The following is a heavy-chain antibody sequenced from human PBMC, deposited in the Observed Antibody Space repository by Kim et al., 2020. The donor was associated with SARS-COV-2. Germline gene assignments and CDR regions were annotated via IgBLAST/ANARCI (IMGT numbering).Heavy chain of an antibody. J-gene: IGHJ4*02. Sequence: GSTTAYADSVKGRSTISRDNSKSTLYLQMNSRRAEDTDVYYCAKDLSDYWGQGTLVTVSS. CDR2: GSTT. V-gene: IGHV3-23*01. CDR3: AKDLSDY.